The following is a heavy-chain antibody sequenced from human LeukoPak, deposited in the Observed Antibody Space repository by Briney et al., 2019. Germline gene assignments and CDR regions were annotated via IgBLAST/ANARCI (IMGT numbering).Heavy chain of an antibody. CDR3: ARDDDYYYYGLDV. CDR1: GFTFSNCW. J-gene: IGHJ6*02. Sequence: GGSLRLSCAASGFTFSNCWMSWVRQAPGKGLEWVANIKQDGSEKYYVDSVKGRFTISRDNAKNSLYLQMNSLRAEDTAVYWCARDDDYYYYGLDVWGQGTTVTVSS. CDR2: IKQDGSEK. V-gene: IGHV3-7*01.